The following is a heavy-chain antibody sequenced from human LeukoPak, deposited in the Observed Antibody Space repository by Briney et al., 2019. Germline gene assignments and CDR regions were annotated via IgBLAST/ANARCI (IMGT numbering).Heavy chain of an antibody. CDR1: GFTFSSYA. CDR2: ISGSGGST. Sequence: GGSLRLSCAASGFTFSSYAMSWVRQAPGKGLEWVSAISGSGGSTYYADSVKGRFTICRDNSKNTLYLQMNSLRAEDTAVYYCARAYYDILPGLNWFDPWGQGTLVTVSS. CDR3: ARAYYDILPGLNWFDP. D-gene: IGHD3-9*01. J-gene: IGHJ5*02. V-gene: IGHV3-23*01.